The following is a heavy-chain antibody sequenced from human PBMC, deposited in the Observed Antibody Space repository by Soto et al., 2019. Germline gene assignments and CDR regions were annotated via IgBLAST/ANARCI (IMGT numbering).Heavy chain of an antibody. J-gene: IGHJ3*02. CDR1: GYTFTNYG. CDR3: ARGGTSTYYYDAFDI. CDR2: ISAYNGNT. Sequence: ASVKVSCKASGYTFTNYGISWVRQAPGQGLEWMGWISAYNGNTNYAQKLQGRVTMSTDTSTSTAYMEVRSLRSDDTAVYYCARGGTSTYYYDAFDIWGQGTVVTVSS. D-gene: IGHD3-22*01. V-gene: IGHV1-18*01.